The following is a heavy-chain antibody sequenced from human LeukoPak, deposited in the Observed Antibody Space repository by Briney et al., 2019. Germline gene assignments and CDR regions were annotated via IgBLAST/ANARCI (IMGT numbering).Heavy chain of an antibody. D-gene: IGHD3-10*01. Sequence: SETLSLTCAVYGGSFSGYYWSWIRQPPGKGLEWIGEINHSGSTNYNPSLKSRVTISVDTSKNQFSLKLSSVTAEDTAVYYCARGPMVRGVFIRRSKSGYFDYWGQGTLVTVSS. CDR2: INHSGST. J-gene: IGHJ4*02. CDR3: ARGPMVRGVFIRRSKSGYFDY. CDR1: GGSFSGYY. V-gene: IGHV4-34*01.